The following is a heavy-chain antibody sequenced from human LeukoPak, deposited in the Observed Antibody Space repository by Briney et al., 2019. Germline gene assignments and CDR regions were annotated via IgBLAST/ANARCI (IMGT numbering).Heavy chain of an antibody. J-gene: IGHJ4*02. CDR2: INHSGST. D-gene: IGHD3-22*01. CDR3: ARHRGAYDSSGYYTYYFDY. V-gene: IGHV4-34*01. Sequence: PSETLSLTCAVYGGSFSGYYWSWIRQPPGKGLEWIGEINHSGSTNYNPSLKSRVTISVDTSKNQFSLKLSSVTAADTAVYYCARHRGAYDSSGYYTYYFDYWGQGTLVTVSS. CDR1: GGSFSGYY.